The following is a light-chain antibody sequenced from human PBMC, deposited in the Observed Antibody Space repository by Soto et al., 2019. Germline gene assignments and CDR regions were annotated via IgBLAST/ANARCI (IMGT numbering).Light chain of an antibody. CDR3: QQYNNWPPVT. CDR1: QSVSSN. V-gene: IGKV3-15*01. Sequence: EIVMTQSPATLSVSPGERATLSCRASQSVSSNLAWYQQKPGQAPRLLIYDASTRATGIPARFRGSGSGTEFTLTISSLQSEDFAVYYCQQYNNWPPVTFGPGTKVDIK. J-gene: IGKJ3*01. CDR2: DAS.